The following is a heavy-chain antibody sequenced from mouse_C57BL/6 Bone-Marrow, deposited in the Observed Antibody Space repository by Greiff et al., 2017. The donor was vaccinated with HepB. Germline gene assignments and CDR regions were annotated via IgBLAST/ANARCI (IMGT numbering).Heavy chain of an antibody. Sequence: VQLQQSGPGLVKPSQSLSLTCSVTGYSITSGYYWNWIRQFPGNKLEWMGYISYDGSNNYNPSLKNRISITRDTSKNQFFLKLNSVTTEDTATYYCARDPRYYGSSPYYFDYWGQGTTLTVSS. J-gene: IGHJ2*01. CDR1: GYSITSGYY. CDR3: ARDPRYYGSSPYYFDY. CDR2: ISYDGSN. V-gene: IGHV3-6*01. D-gene: IGHD1-1*01.